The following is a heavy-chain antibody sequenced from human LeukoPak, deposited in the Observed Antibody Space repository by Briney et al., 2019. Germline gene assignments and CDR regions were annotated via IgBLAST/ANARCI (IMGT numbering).Heavy chain of an antibody. V-gene: IGHV4-59*08. D-gene: IGHD4-17*01. CDR3: ARHKSDYGDYHAH. CDR1: DGSMSGYY. CDR2: TYYSGST. Sequence: SETLSLTCTVSDGSMSGYYWSWIRQPPGKGLEWIGYTYYSGSTNYNPSLKGRVTISEDRSMNQFSLKLSSVTAADTAVYYCARHKSDYGDYHAHWGQGTLVTVSS. J-gene: IGHJ4*02.